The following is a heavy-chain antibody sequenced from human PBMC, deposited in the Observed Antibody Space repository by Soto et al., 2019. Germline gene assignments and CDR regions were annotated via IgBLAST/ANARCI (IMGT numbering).Heavy chain of an antibody. CDR3: AGDGGGEAPVRY. CDR2: IIPNFGTI. CDR1: GGSFSNFV. V-gene: IGHV1-69*01. Sequence: QVQLVQSGAEVKKPGSSVKVSCEASGGSFSNFVISWVRQAPGQGLEWMAGIIPNFGTINYAEKVQGKVTITADETTRTAYLERSGLTSEATSVYFCAGDGGGEAPVRYWGQGTVVTVSS. J-gene: IGHJ4*02. D-gene: IGHD3-16*01.